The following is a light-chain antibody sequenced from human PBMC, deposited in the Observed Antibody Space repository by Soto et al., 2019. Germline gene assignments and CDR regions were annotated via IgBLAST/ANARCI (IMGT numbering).Light chain of an antibody. V-gene: IGLV2-14*03. CDR2: DVS. CDR1: SSDVGGYNY. J-gene: IGLJ2*01. CDR3: SSYTSSNTPI. Sequence: QSALTQPASVSGSPGQSITISCTGTSSDVGGYNYVSWYQQHPGKVPRLMIYDVSXRPSGVSNRFSGSKSGNTASLTISGXXXXXXADYYCSSYTSSNTPIFGGGTQLTVL.